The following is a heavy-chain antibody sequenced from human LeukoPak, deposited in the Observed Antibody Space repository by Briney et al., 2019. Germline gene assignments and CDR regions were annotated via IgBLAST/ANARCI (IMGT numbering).Heavy chain of an antibody. CDR1: GFTFSSYA. D-gene: IGHD3-10*01. CDR3: AKDRELWFGTAMDV. CDR2: ISGSGGST. Sequence: GGSLRLSCAASGFTFSSYAMSWVRQAPGKGLQWVSAISGSGGSTYYADSVKGRFTITRDNSKNTLYLQITSLRAEDTAVYYCAKDRELWFGTAMDVWGQGTTVTVFS. J-gene: IGHJ6*02. V-gene: IGHV3-23*01.